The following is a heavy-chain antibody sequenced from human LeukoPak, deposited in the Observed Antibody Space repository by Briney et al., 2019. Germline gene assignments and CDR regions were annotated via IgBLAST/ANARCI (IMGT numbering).Heavy chain of an antibody. CDR3: ARDRGIAALTYYFDY. D-gene: IGHD6-13*01. Sequence: PGGSLRLSCAASGFTFSSYAMHWVRQAPGKGLEWVAVISYDGSNKYYADSVKGRFTISRDNSKNTLYLQMNSLRAEDTAVYYCARDRGIAALTYYFDYWGQGTLVTVSS. CDR2: ISYDGSNK. V-gene: IGHV3-30-3*01. CDR1: GFTFSSYA. J-gene: IGHJ4*02.